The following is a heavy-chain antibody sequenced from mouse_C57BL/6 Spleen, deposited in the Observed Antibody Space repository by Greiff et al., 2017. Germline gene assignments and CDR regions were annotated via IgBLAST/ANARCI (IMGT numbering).Heavy chain of an antibody. CDR2: IWRGGST. D-gene: IGHD2-10*01. V-gene: IGHV2-5*01. J-gene: IGHJ2*01. CDR1: GFSLTSYG. CDR3: AKNNLLGYYFDY. Sequence: VKLMESGPGLVQPSQSLSITCTVSGFSLTSYGVHWVRQSPGKGLEWLGVIWRGGSTDYNAAFMSRLSITKDNSKSQVFFKMNSLQADDTAIYYCAKNNLLGYYFDYWGQGTTLTVSS.